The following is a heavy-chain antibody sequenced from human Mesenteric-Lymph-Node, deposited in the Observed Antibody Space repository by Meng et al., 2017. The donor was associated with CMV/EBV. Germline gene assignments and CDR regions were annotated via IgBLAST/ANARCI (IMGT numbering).Heavy chain of an antibody. J-gene: IGHJ4*02. CDR3: ARETGIAVAGTFDY. CDR1: GGSISEYY. V-gene: IGHV4-59*01. D-gene: IGHD6-19*01. CDR2: VYYSGST. Sequence: SETLSLTCSVSGGSISEYYWTWIRQPPGKGLEWIGHVYYSGSTNYNPSLKSRVTISVDTSKRQVSLKLNSVTAADTAVYYCARETGIAVAGTFDYWGQGTLVTVSS.